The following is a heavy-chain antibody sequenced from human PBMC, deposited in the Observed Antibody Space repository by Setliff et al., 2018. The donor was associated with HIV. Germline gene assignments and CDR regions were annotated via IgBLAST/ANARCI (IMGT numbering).Heavy chain of an antibody. CDR1: GGSVNDFY. Sequence: PSETLSLTCTVSGGSVNDFYCNWIRQPPEKGPEWIGYIHSSGSTIYNPSLKSRITISLDTSKEQFSLELSSATAADTAVYYCATLDHSGGNFLAYWGQGSLVTVSS. V-gene: IGHV4-4*09. J-gene: IGHJ4*02. D-gene: IGHD2-21*02. CDR2: IHSSGST. CDR3: ATLDHSGGNFLAY.